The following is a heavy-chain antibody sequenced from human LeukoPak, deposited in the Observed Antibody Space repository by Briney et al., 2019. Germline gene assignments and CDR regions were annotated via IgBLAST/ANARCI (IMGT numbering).Heavy chain of an antibody. V-gene: IGHV4-34*01. CDR2: INHSGST. D-gene: IGHD3-10*01. J-gene: IGHJ4*02. Sequence: SETLSLTRAVFGGSFSGYYWSWIRQPPGKGLEWIGEINHSGSTNYNPSLKSRVAISVDTSKNQFSLNLSSVTAADTAVYYCARRPMVIDYWGQGTLVTVSS. CDR3: ARRPMVIDY. CDR1: GGSFSGYY.